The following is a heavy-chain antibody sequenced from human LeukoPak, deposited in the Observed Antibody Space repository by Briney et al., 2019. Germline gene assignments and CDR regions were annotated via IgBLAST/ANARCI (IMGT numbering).Heavy chain of an antibody. D-gene: IGHD3-10*01. CDR2: ITTSGTYI. J-gene: IGHJ4*02. CDR1: GFTFTRFN. Sequence: PGGSLRLSCAASGFTFTRFNMNWVRQAPGKGLELVSSITTSGTYIYYADSVKGRFTISRDNAKNSLYLQMNSLRAEDTAVYYCARDTGGGSGTEIDYWGQGTLVTVSS. V-gene: IGHV3-21*06. CDR3: ARDTGGGSGTEIDY.